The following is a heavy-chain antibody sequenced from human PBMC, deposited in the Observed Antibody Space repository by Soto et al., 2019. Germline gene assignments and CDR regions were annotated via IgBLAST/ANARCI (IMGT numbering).Heavy chain of an antibody. Sequence: QVQLVQSGAEVKKPGASVKVSCKASGYTFTSYGISWVRQAPGQGLEWMGWISAYTGNTNYAKNFQGRVTMTMDTSTTTAHMELRSLRSDDTAVYYCASFTGITRAFEFWGQGTMVTVSS. V-gene: IGHV1-18*01. J-gene: IGHJ3*01. CDR3: ASFTGITRAFEF. CDR1: GYTFTSYG. D-gene: IGHD1-1*01. CDR2: ISAYTGNT.